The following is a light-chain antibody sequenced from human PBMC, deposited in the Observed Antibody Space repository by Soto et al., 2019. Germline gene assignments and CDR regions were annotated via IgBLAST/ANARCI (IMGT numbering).Light chain of an antibody. CDR2: ANT. CDR3: QSYDSSLSGSV. J-gene: IGLJ3*02. Sequence: QSALTQPPSVSGAPGQRVTISCTGSSSNIGADYDVHWYQQLPGAAPKLLIRANTHRPSGVPDRFSASKSGTSASLAITGLQADDEADYYCQSYDSSLSGSVFGGGTQLT. CDR1: SSNIGADYD. V-gene: IGLV1-40*01.